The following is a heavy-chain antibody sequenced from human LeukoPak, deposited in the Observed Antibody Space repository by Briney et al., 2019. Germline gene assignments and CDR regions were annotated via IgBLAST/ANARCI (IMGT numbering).Heavy chain of an antibody. CDR1: GGSISSSSYY. CDR2: IYYSGST. J-gene: IGHJ4*02. CDR3: ARGAINSGSYDAYFDY. Sequence: PSETLSLTCTVSGGSISSSSYYWGRIRQPPGKGLEWIGSIYYSGSTYYNPSLKSRVTVSLDTSKNQFSLKLSSVTAADTAVYYCARGAINSGSYDAYFDYWGQGTLVTVSS. V-gene: IGHV4-39*07. D-gene: IGHD1-26*01.